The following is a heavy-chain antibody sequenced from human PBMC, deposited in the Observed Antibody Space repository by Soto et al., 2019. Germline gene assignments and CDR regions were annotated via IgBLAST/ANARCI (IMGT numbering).Heavy chain of an antibody. Sequence: QVQLVQSGAEVKKPGASVKVPCKASGYTFTSYDINGVRQATGQGIEWMGWMNPNSVNTGYAQKFQGRVTMARKNSISTADMELSILRSDDTAVYDCARGGRGGSPYGMAVWVQGSTVTVSS. V-gene: IGHV1-8*01. J-gene: IGHJ6*02. CDR2: MNPNSVNT. CDR1: GYTFTSYD. D-gene: IGHD3-10*01. CDR3: ARGGRGGSPYGMAV.